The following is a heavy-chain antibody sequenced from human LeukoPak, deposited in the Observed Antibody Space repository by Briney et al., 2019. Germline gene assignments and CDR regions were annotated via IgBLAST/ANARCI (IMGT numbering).Heavy chain of an antibody. Sequence: GGSLRLSCAASGFAFSSYSMNWVRQAPGKGLEWVSHISSSSSTIYDADSVKGRFTISRDNAKNSLYLQMNSLGGEDTAVYYCARWASNDWDYYHMDVWGKGTTVTISS. CDR1: GFAFSSYS. CDR2: ISSSSSTI. CDR3: ARWASNDWDYYHMDV. J-gene: IGHJ6*03. D-gene: IGHD1-1*01. V-gene: IGHV3-48*01.